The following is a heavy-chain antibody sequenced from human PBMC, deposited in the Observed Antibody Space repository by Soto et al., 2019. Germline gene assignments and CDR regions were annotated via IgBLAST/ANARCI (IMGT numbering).Heavy chain of an antibody. CDR1: GFSLSTGRMG. Sequence: QVTLKESGPVLVKPTETLTLTCTVSGFSLSTGRMGVSWIRQPPGKDLEWLAHIFSDNERSYSTSMKGRLTISKGPSGSQVVLSMTNLDPVDTGTYYCVRMNADSYQFYYAMAVWGQGTTVTVSS. D-gene: IGHD4-17*01. CDR3: VRMNADSYQFYYAMAV. CDR2: IFSDNER. J-gene: IGHJ6*02. V-gene: IGHV2-26*01.